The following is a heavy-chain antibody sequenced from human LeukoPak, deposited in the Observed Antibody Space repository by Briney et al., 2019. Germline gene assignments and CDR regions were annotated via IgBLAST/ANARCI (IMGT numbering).Heavy chain of an antibody. D-gene: IGHD3-10*01. CDR3: ARALGVGFAEDVYYFDF. J-gene: IGHJ4*02. CDR2: INPNSGGT. CDR1: GYTLTDYY. V-gene: IGHV1-2*06. Sequence: GASVKVSCKASGYTLTDYYIHWVRQAPGQGPEWMGRINPNSGGTNYAQKFQGRVTMTRDTPINTVYLKLTSLRSTDTALYYCARALGVGFAEDVYYFDFWGQGSLVTVSS.